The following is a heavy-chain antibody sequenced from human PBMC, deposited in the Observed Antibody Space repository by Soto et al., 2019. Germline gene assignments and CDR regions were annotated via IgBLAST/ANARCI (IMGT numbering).Heavy chain of an antibody. J-gene: IGHJ6*02. D-gene: IGHD3-10*01. CDR2: IYYIGST. V-gene: IGHV4-30-4*01. CDR1: GGSISSGDYY. CDR3: ASDLDSITMVRGVMNYGMDV. Sequence: QVQLQESGPGLVKPSQTLSLTCTVSGGSISSGDYYWSRIRQPPGKGLEWIGYIYYIGSTYYNPALQSRVTISVDTSKNQFSLKLSSVTAADTAVYYCASDLDSITMVRGVMNYGMDVWGQGTTVTVSS.